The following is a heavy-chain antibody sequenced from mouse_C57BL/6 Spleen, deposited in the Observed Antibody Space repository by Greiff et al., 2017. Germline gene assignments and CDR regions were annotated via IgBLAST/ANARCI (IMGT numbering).Heavy chain of an antibody. CDR2: ISSCSSTI. J-gene: IGHJ2*01. V-gene: IGHV5-17*01. CDR1: GFTFSDYG. CDR3: ARENDTHSIDY. Sequence: DVMLVESGGGLVKPGASLKLSCAASGFTFSDYGMHWVRPAPEKGLEWVAYISSCSSTINYADTMKGRFTFSRDNAKNTPYLQLTRLTSEDTAVYYSARENDTHSIDYGSEGTTHTVSS. D-gene: IGHD3-1*01.